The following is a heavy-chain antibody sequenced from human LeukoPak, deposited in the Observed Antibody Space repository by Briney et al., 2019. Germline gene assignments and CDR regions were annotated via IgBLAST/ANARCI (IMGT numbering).Heavy chain of an antibody. Sequence: ASVTVSCKSSGYTFTCYYMHWVRQPPAQGLEWMGWINPNSGGTNYAQKFQGRVTITRDTSISTAYMELSRLRSDDTAVYYCARTGGSYYDSPFDYWGQGTLVTVSS. J-gene: IGHJ4*02. V-gene: IGHV1-2*02. CDR1: GYTFTCYY. CDR3: ARTGGSYYDSPFDY. D-gene: IGHD1-26*01. CDR2: INPNSGGT.